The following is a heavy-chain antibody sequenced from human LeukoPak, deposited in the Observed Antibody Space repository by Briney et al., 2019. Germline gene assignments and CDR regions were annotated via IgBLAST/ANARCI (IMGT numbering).Heavy chain of an antibody. CDR2: IYYSGST. J-gene: IGHJ5*02. V-gene: IGHV4-59*01. Sequence: SETLSLTCTVSGGSISSYYWSWIRQPPGKGLEWIGYIYYSGSTNYNPSLKSRVTISVDTSKNQFSLKLSSVTAADTAVYHCARSVGASGSYYGWFDPWGQGTLVTVSS. CDR3: ARSVGASGSYYGWFDP. CDR1: GGSISSYY. D-gene: IGHD1-26*01.